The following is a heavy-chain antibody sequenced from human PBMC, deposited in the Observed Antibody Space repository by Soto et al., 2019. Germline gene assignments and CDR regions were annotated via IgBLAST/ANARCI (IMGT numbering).Heavy chain of an antibody. J-gene: IGHJ6*02. D-gene: IGHD4-17*01. V-gene: IGHV1-69*13. Sequence: SVKVSCKASGGTLSNYGISWVRQAPGQGLEWMGGIIPVFGTANYAQKFQGRVTITADESTTTVYMDVSSLRSDDTAVYYCARGDATKIVVTTYYGMDVWGQGTTVTVS. CDR3: ARGDATKIVVTTYYGMDV. CDR2: IIPVFGTA. CDR1: GGTLSNYG.